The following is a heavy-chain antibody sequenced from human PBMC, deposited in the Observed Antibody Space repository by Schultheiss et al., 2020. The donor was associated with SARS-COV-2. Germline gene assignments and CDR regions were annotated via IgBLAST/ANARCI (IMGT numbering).Heavy chain of an antibody. J-gene: IGHJ6*02. D-gene: IGHD5-12*01. CDR2: ISYDGSNK. Sequence: GGSLRLSCAASGFTFSSYAMSWVRQAPGKGLEWVAVISYDGSNKYYADSVKGRFTISRDNSKNTLYLQMNSLRAEDTAVYYCARPRLGSGMDVWGQGTTVTVSS. CDR1: GFTFSSYA. CDR3: ARPRLGSGMDV. V-gene: IGHV3-30-3*01.